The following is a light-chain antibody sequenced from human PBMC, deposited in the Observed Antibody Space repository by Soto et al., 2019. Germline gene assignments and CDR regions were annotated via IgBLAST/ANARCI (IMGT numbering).Light chain of an antibody. CDR2: GAS. CDR3: QQYNNWSRT. CDR1: QSVSSN. Sequence: EIVMAQSPATLSVSPGERATLSCRASQSVSSNLAWYQQKPGQAPRLLIYGASTRATGIPARFSGSGSGTEFTLTISSLLSEDFAVYYCQQYNNWSRTFGQGTNVDIK. V-gene: IGKV3-15*01. J-gene: IGKJ1*01.